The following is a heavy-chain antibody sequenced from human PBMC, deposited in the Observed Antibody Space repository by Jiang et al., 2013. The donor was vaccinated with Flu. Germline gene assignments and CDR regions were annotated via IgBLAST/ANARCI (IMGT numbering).Heavy chain of an antibody. CDR3: ARSGFAVAGTLDS. D-gene: IGHD6-19*01. CDR1: GFTFSDYY. J-gene: IGHJ4*02. Sequence: QLLESGGGLVKPGGSLRLSCAASGFTFSDYYMSWIRQPPGKGLEWVSYISSSSSYANYADSMKGRFTISRDNPKNSLYLQMNTLRAEDTAIYYCARSGFAVAGTLDSWGQGTLVTVSS. CDR2: ISSSSSYA. V-gene: IGHV3-11*03.